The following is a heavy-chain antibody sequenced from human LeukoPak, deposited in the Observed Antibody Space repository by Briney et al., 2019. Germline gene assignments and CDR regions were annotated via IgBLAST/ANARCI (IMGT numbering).Heavy chain of an antibody. Sequence: PGGSLRLSCVASGFTFSSYSMNWVRQAPGKGLEWVSSISSSSSYIYYADSVKGRFTISRDNAKNSLYLQMNSLRAEDTAVYYCARDKAGTTPYYYYSMDVWGKGTTVTVSS. CDR3: ARDKAGTTPYYYYSMDV. J-gene: IGHJ6*03. V-gene: IGHV3-21*01. D-gene: IGHD1-14*01. CDR2: ISSSSSYI. CDR1: GFTFSSYS.